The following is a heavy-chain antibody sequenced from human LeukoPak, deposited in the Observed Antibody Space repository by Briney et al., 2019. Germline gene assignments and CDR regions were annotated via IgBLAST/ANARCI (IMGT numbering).Heavy chain of an antibody. J-gene: IGHJ4*02. V-gene: IGHV4-34*01. CDR1: GGSFSGYY. CDR2: INHSGST. D-gene: IGHD2-2*01. Sequence: SETLSRTCAVYGGSFSGYYWSWIRQPPGKGLEWIGEINHSGSTNYNPSLKSRVTISVDTSKNQFSLKLSSVTAADTAVYYCARTTIVVVPAVDFDYWGQGTLVTVSS. CDR3: ARTTIVVVPAVDFDY.